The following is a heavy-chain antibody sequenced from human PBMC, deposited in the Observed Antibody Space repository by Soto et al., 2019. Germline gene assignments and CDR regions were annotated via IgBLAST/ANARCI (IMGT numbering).Heavy chain of an antibody. Sequence: XSVKVSFNASGYPFIGFYMHWVRQAPGQGLEWMGWINPNSGGTKSAEKFQGRVTMTRDTSISTAYMELSRLTSDDTAVYYCESAEVTGTAGLDFWGQGTQVTVSS. CDR2: INPNSGGT. CDR3: ESAEVTGTAGLDF. D-gene: IGHD6-19*01. J-gene: IGHJ4*02. V-gene: IGHV1-2*02. CDR1: GYPFIGFY.